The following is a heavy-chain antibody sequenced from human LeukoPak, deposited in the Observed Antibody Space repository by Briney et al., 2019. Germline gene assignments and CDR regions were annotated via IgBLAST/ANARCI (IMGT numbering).Heavy chain of an antibody. CDR1: GGSISSSSYY. CDR3: AREVANRIASDIVVVTATGLIDY. J-gene: IGHJ4*02. V-gene: IGHV4-39*07. D-gene: IGHD2-21*02. Sequence: SETLSLTCTVSGGSISSSSYYWGWIRQPPGKGLEWIGSIYYSGSTYYNPSLKSRVTISVDTSKNQFSLKLSSVTAADTAVYYCAREVANRIASDIVVVTATGLIDYWGQGTLVTVSS. CDR2: IYYSGST.